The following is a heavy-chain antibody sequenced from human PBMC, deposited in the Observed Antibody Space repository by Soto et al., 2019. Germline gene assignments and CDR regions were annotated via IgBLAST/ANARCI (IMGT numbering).Heavy chain of an antibody. V-gene: IGHV3-23*01. CDR1: GFTFSSYA. D-gene: IGHD6-19*01. CDR3: AKANPQDSSGWHRGQWYFDY. Sequence: LRLSCAASGFTFSSYAMSWVRQAPGKGLEWVSGISGSGGSTYYADSVKGRFTISRDNSKNTLYLQMNSLRAEDTAVYYCAKANPQDSSGWHRGQWYFDYWGQGTLVTVSS. CDR2: ISGSGGST. J-gene: IGHJ4*02.